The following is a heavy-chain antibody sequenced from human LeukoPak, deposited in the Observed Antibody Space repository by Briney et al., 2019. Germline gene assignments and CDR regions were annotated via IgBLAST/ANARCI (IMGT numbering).Heavy chain of an antibody. J-gene: IGHJ4*02. CDR1: GYSFTAFY. CDR2: INPDTGGP. V-gene: IGHV1-2*06. CDR3: AKDKD. Sequence: ASVKVSCKASGYSFTAFYIHWVRQAPGQGLEWMGRINPDTGGPNYAQKFQGRVTMTRDTSISTVYLELSRLTSDDTAVYYCAKDKDWGQGTLVTVSS.